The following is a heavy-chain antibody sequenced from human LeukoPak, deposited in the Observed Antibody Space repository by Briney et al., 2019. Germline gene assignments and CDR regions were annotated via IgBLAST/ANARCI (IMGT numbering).Heavy chain of an antibody. D-gene: IGHD3-10*01. CDR1: GFTFSSYA. V-gene: IGHV3-23*01. J-gene: IGHJ4*02. CDR3: AKDPDYGSGSYYNVF. CDR2: ISGSGGST. Sequence: GGSLRLSCAASGFTFSSYAMSWVRQAPGKGLEWVSAISGSGGSTYYADSVKGRFTISRDNSKNTLYLQMNSLRAEDTAVYYCAKDPDYGSGSYYNVFWGQGTLVTVSS.